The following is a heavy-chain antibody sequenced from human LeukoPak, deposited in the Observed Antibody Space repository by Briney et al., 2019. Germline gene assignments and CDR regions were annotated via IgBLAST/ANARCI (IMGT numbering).Heavy chain of an antibody. D-gene: IGHD3-16*01. CDR2: ISRVSSTI. Sequence: GGSLRLSCAASGFTFSSYAMSWVRQAPGKGLEWVSYISRVSSTIYYADSVKGRFTISRDNAMNSLYLQMNSLRAEDTAVYYRARIPDYDYVWGSYYYYYYMDVWGKGTTVTVSS. V-gene: IGHV3-48*01. CDR1: GFTFSSYA. J-gene: IGHJ6*03. CDR3: ARIPDYDYVWGSYYYYYYMDV.